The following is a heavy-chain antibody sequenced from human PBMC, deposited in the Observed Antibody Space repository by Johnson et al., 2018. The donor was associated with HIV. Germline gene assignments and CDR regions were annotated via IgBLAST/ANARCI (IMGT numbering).Heavy chain of an antibody. Sequence: VQLVESGGDLVQPGGSLRLSCAASRFTFSSYAMNWVRQAPGKGLEWVSAISGSGGSTYYADSVEGRFTISRDNSKNTLYLQMNSLRAEDTAVYYCAREDGSGWSTRGDDAFDIWGQGTMVTVSA. J-gene: IGHJ3*02. CDR3: AREDGSGWSTRGDDAFDI. D-gene: IGHD6-19*01. CDR1: RFTFSSYA. V-gene: IGHV3-23*04. CDR2: ISGSGGST.